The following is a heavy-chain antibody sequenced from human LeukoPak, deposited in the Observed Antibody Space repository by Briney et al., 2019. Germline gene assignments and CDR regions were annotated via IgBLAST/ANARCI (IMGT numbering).Heavy chain of an antibody. CDR1: GGSISSSSYY. Sequence: SETLSLTCTVSGGSISSSSYYWGWIRQPPGKGLEWIGNIFYSGSTYYSPSLKSRVTISLDTSRNQFSLKLTSVTAADTAVYYCARGSGWSYYYYYMDVWGKGTTVTVSS. D-gene: IGHD6-19*01. CDR3: ARGSGWSYYYYYMDV. J-gene: IGHJ6*03. CDR2: IFYSGST. V-gene: IGHV4-39*07.